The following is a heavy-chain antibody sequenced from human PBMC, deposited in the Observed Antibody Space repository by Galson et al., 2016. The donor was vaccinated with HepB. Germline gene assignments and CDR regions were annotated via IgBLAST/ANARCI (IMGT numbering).Heavy chain of an antibody. D-gene: IGHD3-16*01. CDR1: GFTFGDYA. J-gene: IGHJ4*02. Sequence: SLRLSCAAPGFTFGDYAMSWFRQAPGKGLEWVGFIRGKAYGATTEYAASVKGRFTISRDDSKSIAYLQMNSLKTEDTAVYYCTRDGGWFYFDYWGQGTLVTVSS. V-gene: IGHV3-49*03. CDR2: IRGKAYGATT. CDR3: TRDGGWFYFDY.